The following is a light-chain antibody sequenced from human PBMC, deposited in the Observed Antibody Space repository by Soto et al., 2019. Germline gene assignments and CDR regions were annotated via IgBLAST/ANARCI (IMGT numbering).Light chain of an antibody. CDR1: SSDVGGYDY. J-gene: IGLJ3*02. CDR3: AAWDDSLNGWV. Sequence: QSALTQPRSVSGSPGQSVTISCTGTSSDVGGYDYVSWYQQHPGKAPKLMIYGVNKRPSGVPDRFSGSKSGTSGSLAISGLQSEDEADYYCAAWDDSLNGWVFGGGTKLTVL. CDR2: GVN. V-gene: IGLV2-11*01.